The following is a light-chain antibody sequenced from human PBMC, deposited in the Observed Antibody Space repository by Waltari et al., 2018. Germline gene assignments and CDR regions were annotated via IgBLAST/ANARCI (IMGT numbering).Light chain of an antibody. Sequence: EIVLTQSPVTLSLSPGERATLSCRASQSVGTYFAWYQHKPGQAPRLLIHDASSRATGIPARFSGSGSGTDFTLTISSLEPEDFAVYYCQQRSNWPLTFGGGTKVEIK. CDR2: DAS. CDR1: QSVGTY. CDR3: QQRSNWPLT. J-gene: IGKJ4*01. V-gene: IGKV3-11*01.